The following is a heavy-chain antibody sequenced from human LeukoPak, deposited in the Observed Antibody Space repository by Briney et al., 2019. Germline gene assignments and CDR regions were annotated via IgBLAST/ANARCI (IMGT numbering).Heavy chain of an antibody. CDR2: IWYDGTNI. D-gene: IGHD5-18*01. J-gene: IGHJ4*02. CDR3: VREARGYHYTYFDY. V-gene: IGHV3-33*01. CDR1: GLILSSYG. Sequence: GGSLRLSCAASGLILSSYGIHWVRQAPGKGLEWVAVIWYDGTNIYYGDSVQGRFTVSREDARNSLYLQMNSLRAGDTAVYYCVREARGYHYTYFDYWGQGTLVTVSS.